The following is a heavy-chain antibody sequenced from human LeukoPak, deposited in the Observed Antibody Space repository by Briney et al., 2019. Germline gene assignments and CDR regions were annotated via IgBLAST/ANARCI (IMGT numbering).Heavy chain of an antibody. CDR2: IKQDGSEK. Sequence: GGSLRLSCAASGFTFSSYWMSWVRQAPGKGLEWVANIKQDGSEKYYVDSVKGRFTISRDNAKNSLYLQMNSLRAEDTAVYYCASSIVGVYFDYWGQGTLVTVSS. CDR1: GFTFSSYW. J-gene: IGHJ4*02. CDR3: ASSIVGVYFDY. V-gene: IGHV3-7*01. D-gene: IGHD1-26*01.